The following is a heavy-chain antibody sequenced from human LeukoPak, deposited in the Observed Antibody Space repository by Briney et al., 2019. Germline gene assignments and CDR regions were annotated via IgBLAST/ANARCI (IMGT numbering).Heavy chain of an antibody. V-gene: IGHV4-39*07. CDR3: ASPPYYGSGSGSLGMDV. CDR1: GSSISSSSYY. CDR2: IYYSGST. Sequence: SETLSLTCTVSGSSISSSSYYWGWLRQPPGKGLEWIGSIYYSGSTYYNPSLKSRVTISVDTSKNQFSLKLSSVTAADTAVYYCASPPYYGSGSGSLGMDVWGQGTTVTVSS. J-gene: IGHJ6*02. D-gene: IGHD3-10*01.